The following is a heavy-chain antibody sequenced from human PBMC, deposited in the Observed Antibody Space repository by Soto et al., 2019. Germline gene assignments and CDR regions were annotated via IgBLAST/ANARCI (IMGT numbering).Heavy chain of an antibody. V-gene: IGHV3-30*18. CDR3: AKDLCTNGVGYLFDY. CDR2: ISYDGSNK. D-gene: IGHD2-8*01. CDR1: GFTFSSYG. J-gene: IGHJ4*02. Sequence: GGSLRLSCAASGFTFSSYGMHWVRQAPGKGLEWVAVISYDGSNKYYADSVKGRFTISRDNSKNTLYLQMNSLRAEDTAVYYCAKDLCTNGVGYLFDYWGQGTLVTVSS.